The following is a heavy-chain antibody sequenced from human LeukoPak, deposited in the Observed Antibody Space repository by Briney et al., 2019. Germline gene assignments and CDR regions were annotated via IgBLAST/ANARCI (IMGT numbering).Heavy chain of an antibody. CDR2: MNPNSGNT. Sequence: GASVKVSCKASGYTFTSYDINWVRQATGQGLEWMGWMNPNSGNTGYAQKFQGRVTMTRNTSISTAYMELSSLRSEDTAVYYCARGRPTVAGFDYWGQGTLVTVSS. D-gene: IGHD6-19*01. V-gene: IGHV1-8*01. CDR1: GYTFTSYD. CDR3: ARGRPTVAGFDY. J-gene: IGHJ4*02.